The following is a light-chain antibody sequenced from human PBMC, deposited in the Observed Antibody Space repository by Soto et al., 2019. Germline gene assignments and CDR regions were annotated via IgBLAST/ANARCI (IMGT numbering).Light chain of an antibody. CDR3: SSYTTINTWV. Sequence: QSALTQPASVSASPGQSITISCTGTSSDVGGYNHVSWYQQHPGKAPKLMIYEVNNRPSGVSNRFSGSKSGNTASLTISGLQSEDEADYYCSSYTTINTWVFGGGTKLTVL. J-gene: IGLJ2*01. CDR1: SSDVGGYNH. V-gene: IGLV2-14*01. CDR2: EVN.